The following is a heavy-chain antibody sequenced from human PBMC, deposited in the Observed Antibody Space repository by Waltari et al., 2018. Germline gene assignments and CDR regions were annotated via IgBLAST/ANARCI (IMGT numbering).Heavy chain of an antibody. CDR1: GYVFTDYS. J-gene: IGHJ3*02. CDR3: TFTWWADGAFDI. CDR2: IDINSGDT. D-gene: IGHD2-15*01. V-gene: IGHV1-2*02. Sequence: VQLLQSGAEVKKPGASVKVSCKGSGYVFTDYSLHWVRQAPGQRLEWVGLIDINSGDTEYAQKFQNRGTMTRDTSATTAYMELSSLGFYDTAIYYCTFTWWADGAFDIWGQGRVVTVSS.